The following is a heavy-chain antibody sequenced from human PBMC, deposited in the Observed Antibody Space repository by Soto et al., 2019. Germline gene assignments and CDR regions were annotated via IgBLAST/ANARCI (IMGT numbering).Heavy chain of an antibody. CDR1: GFTVYSYG. Sequence: PGGSTRISCAASGFTVYSYGMHWVRQEPGKGLEWVAVIWYDGSNKYYADSVKGRFTISRDNSKNTLYLQMNSLRAEDTAVYYCAREVGSSSWSPRYYFDYWGQGTLVTVSS. J-gene: IGHJ4*02. CDR3: AREVGSSSWSPRYYFDY. V-gene: IGHV3-33*01. CDR2: IWYDGSNK. D-gene: IGHD6-13*01.